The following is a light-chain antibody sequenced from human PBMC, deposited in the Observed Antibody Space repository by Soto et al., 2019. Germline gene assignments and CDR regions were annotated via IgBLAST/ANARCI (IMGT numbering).Light chain of an antibody. Sequence: EIVVTPSPSTLSVSPGGSATPSCRASQSVSSNLAWYQQRPGQAPRLLIYGASSRATGIPDRFSGSGSGTDFTLTIARLEPEDFAVYYCQQRSNWPPFTFGQGTRLEIK. CDR1: QSVSSN. V-gene: IGKV3D-20*02. CDR2: GAS. CDR3: QQRSNWPPFT. J-gene: IGKJ5*01.